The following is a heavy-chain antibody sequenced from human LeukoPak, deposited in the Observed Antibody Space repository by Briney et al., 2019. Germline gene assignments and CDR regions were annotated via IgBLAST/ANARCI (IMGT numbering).Heavy chain of an antibody. J-gene: IGHJ4*02. D-gene: IGHD6-19*01. V-gene: IGHV3-23*01. Sequence: PGGSLRLSCAASGFTFSSYAMSWVRHSPGKGLEWVSAISCSGGSTYYADSVKGRFTISRDNSKNTLYLQMNRLRAEDTVVYCCANTRSYSSGWTIYYWGQGTLVTVSS. CDR3: ANTRSYSSGWTIYY. CDR2: ISCSGGST. CDR1: GFTFSSYA.